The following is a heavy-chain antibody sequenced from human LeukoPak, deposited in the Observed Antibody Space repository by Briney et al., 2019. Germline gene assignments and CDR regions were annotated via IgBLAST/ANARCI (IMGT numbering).Heavy chain of an antibody. J-gene: IGHJ4*02. D-gene: IGHD6-19*01. CDR2: IKQDGSEK. CDR1: GFTFSSYW. Sequence: TGGSLRLSCAASGFTFSSYWMSWVRRAPGKELEWVANIKQDGSEKYYVDSVKGRFTISRDNAKNSLYLQMNSLRAEDTAVYYCTRDPRSSGWYRKAYYFDYWGQGTLVTVSS. V-gene: IGHV3-7*01. CDR3: TRDPRSSGWYRKAYYFDY.